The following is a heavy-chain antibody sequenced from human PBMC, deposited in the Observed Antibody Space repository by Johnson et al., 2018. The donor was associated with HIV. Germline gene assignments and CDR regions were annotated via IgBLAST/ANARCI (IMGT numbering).Heavy chain of an antibody. CDR1: GINVSSIY. J-gene: IGHJ3*02. CDR2: ISSSGNTI. D-gene: IGHD1-26*01. V-gene: IGHV3-11*04. CDR3: ARDLRGANWHDVFDI. Sequence: QVQLVESGGDLVQPGGSLRLSCAASGINVSSIYMSWVRQAPGKGLEWVSYISSSGNTIYYADPVQGRFTISRDNAKNSLYLQMNSLRDEDTAVYYCARDLRGANWHDVFDIWGQWTMVTVSS.